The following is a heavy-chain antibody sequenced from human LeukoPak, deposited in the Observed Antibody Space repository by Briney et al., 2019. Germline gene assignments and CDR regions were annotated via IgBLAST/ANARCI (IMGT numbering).Heavy chain of an antibody. CDR3: AKEVEPRDN. J-gene: IGHJ4*02. V-gene: IGHV3-23*01. D-gene: IGHD1-26*01. CDR2: ISGHGGST. Sequence: PGGSLRLSCAASGFTFSAYDMTWVRQAPGKGLEWVSGISGHGGSTFYANSVKGRFTISRDNSKNTLYLQMNSLRAEDTAVYYCAKEVEPRDNWGQGTLVTVSS. CDR1: GFTFSAYD.